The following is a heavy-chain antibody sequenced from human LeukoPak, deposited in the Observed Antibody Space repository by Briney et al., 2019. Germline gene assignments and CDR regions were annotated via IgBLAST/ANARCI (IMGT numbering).Heavy chain of an antibody. CDR1: GFTFSKAW. D-gene: IGHD3-10*01. Sequence: GGSLRLSCVASGFTFSKAWXNWVXXAPGKXXEWVGXFKSKTDGGTTDYAAPVNGRFTISRDDSNNTLYLQMNNLKTEDTGVYYCTTERRFGECFDYWGQGTLVTVSS. J-gene: IGHJ4*02. V-gene: IGHV3-15*01. CDR2: FKSKTDGGTT. CDR3: TTERRFGECFDY.